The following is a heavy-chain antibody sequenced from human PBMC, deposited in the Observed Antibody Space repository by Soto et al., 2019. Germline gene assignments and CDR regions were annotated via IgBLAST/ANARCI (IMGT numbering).Heavy chain of an antibody. CDR2: IYYSGST. D-gene: IGHD1-26*01. CDR1: GGSISSYY. Sequence: SSETLSLTCTVSGGSISSYYWSWIRQPPGKGLEWIGYIYYSGSTNYNPSLKSRVTIPVDTSKNQFSLKLSSVTAADTAVYYCARGGSGIVGATMAFDIWGQGTMVTVSS. J-gene: IGHJ3*02. CDR3: ARGGSGIVGATMAFDI. V-gene: IGHV4-59*01.